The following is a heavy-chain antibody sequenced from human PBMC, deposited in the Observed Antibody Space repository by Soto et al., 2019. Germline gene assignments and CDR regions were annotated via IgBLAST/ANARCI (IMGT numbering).Heavy chain of an antibody. CDR2: IIPIFGTA. CDR3: ARESRYCSGGSCYFLPGIDY. CDR1: GGTFSSYA. J-gene: IGHJ4*02. V-gene: IGHV1-69*12. D-gene: IGHD2-15*01. Sequence: QVQLVQSGAEVKKPGSSVKVSCKASGGTFSSYAISWVRQAPGQGLEWMGGIIPIFGTANYAQKFQGRVTITADESTSTAYMELSSLRSEDTALYYCARESRYCSGGSCYFLPGIDYWGQGTLVTFSS.